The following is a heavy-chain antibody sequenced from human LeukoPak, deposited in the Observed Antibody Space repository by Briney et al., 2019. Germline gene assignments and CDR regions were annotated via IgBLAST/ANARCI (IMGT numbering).Heavy chain of an antibody. CDR3: AKDRSAMVTFLDY. D-gene: IGHD5-18*01. Sequence: GGSLRLSCAASGFTFSSYGMHWVRQAPGKGLEWVAVISYDGSNKYYADSVKGRFTISRDNSKNTLYLQMNSLRAEDTAVYYCAKDRSAMVTFLDYWGQGTLVTVSS. CDR2: ISYDGSNK. V-gene: IGHV3-30*18. CDR1: GFTFSSYG. J-gene: IGHJ4*02.